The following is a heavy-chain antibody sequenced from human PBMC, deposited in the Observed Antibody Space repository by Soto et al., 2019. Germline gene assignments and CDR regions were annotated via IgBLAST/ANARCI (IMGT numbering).Heavy chain of an antibody. V-gene: IGHV3-48*02. CDR1: GFTFSSYS. CDR2: ISSSSSTI. Sequence: PGGSLRLSCAASGFTFSSYSMNWVRQAPGKGLEWVSYISSSSSTIYYADSVKGRFTISRDKAKNSLYLQMNSLRDEDTAVYYCAGTTSLQWYYMDVWDKGTTVTVSS. D-gene: IGHD1-7*01. CDR3: AGTTSLQWYYMDV. J-gene: IGHJ6*03.